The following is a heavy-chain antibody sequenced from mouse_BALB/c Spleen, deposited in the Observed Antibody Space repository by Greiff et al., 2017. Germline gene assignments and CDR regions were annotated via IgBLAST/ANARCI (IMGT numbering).Heavy chain of an antibody. CDR3: ARSYYYGSKTMDY. D-gene: IGHD1-1*01. V-gene: IGHV2-9*02. CDR1: GFSLTSYG. Sequence: VKLVESGPGLVAPSQSLSITCTVSGFSLTSYGVHWVRQPPGKGLEWLGVIWAGGSTNYNSALMSRLSISKDNSKSQVFLKMNSLQTDDTAMYYCARSYYYGSKTMDYWGQGTSVTVSS. J-gene: IGHJ4*01. CDR2: IWAGGST.